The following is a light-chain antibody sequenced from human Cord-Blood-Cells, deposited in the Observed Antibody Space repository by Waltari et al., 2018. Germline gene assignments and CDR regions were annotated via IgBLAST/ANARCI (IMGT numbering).Light chain of an antibody. CDR3: CSYAGSSTYV. Sequence: QSALTQPASVSGSPGQSLTISCTGTRRDVGSYNLVSWYQQHPGKAPKLMIYEGSKRPSGVSNRFSGSKSGNTASLTISGLQAEDEADYYCCSYAGSSTYVFGTGTKVTVL. CDR2: EGS. J-gene: IGLJ1*01. V-gene: IGLV2-23*01. CDR1: RRDVGSYNL.